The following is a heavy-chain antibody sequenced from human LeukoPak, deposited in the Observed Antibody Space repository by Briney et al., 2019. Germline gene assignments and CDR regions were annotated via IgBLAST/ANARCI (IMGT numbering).Heavy chain of an antibody. Sequence: ASVKVSFKVSGYTLTEFSIHWVRHPHGKGQELMGGHDPKDVETINAQKFQSRVTITEDRTIDTAYMWLSSLRSEDTAVYYCATSGLRLDILTSYYAGRDSLDIWVQGTLVTVSS. CDR3: ATSGLRLDILTSYYAGRDSLDI. CDR1: GYTLTEFS. V-gene: IGHV1-24*01. CDR2: HDPKDVET. D-gene: IGHD3-9*01. J-gene: IGHJ3*02.